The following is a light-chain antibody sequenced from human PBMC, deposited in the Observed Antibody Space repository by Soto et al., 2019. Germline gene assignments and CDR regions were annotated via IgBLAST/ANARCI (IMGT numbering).Light chain of an antibody. Sequence: DIQMTQSPSTLSAFVGDRVTITCRASQSISSYLNWYQQKPGKAPYLLISDASSLERGAPSRFSGSGSGTEFTLTVSSLQPDDFATYYCHQDHNFPRTFGQGSKVDIK. V-gene: IGKV1-5*01. J-gene: IGKJ1*01. CDR1: QSISSY. CDR2: DAS. CDR3: HQDHNFPRT.